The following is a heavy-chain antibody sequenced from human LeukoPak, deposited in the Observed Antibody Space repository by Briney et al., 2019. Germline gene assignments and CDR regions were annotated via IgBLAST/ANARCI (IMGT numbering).Heavy chain of an antibody. CDR1: GGSISSYY. CDR3: ARSGRGYSYGFMDY. CDR2: IYYSGST. V-gene: IGHV4-59*01. Sequence: PSETLSLTCTVSGGSISSYYWSWIRQPPGKGLEWIGYIYYSGSTNYNPSLKSRVTISVDTSKNQFSLKLSSVTAADTAVYYCARSGRGYSYGFMDYWGQGTLVTVSS. J-gene: IGHJ4*02. D-gene: IGHD5-18*01.